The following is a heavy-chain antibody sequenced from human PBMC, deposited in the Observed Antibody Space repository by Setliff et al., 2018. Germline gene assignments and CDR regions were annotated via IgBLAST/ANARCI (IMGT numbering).Heavy chain of an antibody. CDR2: INGDATIA. CDR3: AALDWGENFYNVDV. Sequence: PGGSLRLSCAASGFTFTDYAMSWVRQAPGKGLEWVSRINGDATIAHYADSVKGRFTISRDNARNALYLQMVSLRGEDTGVYFCAALDWGENFYNVDVWGKGTTVTVSS. J-gene: IGHJ6*03. D-gene: IGHD7-27*01. CDR1: GFTFTDYA. V-gene: IGHV3-74*01.